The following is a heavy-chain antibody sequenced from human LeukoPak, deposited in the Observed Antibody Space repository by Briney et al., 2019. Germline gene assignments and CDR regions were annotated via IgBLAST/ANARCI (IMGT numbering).Heavy chain of an antibody. CDR2: ISPYNGNA. Sequence: GASVKVSCKASGSTFTSFAFSWVRQAPGQGLEWMGWISPYNGNAKYAQNLQGRVTMTADTSTSTAYMELRSLRSDDTAVYYCARDMKRSRARWENLGFDPWGQGTLVTVSS. D-gene: IGHD1-26*01. J-gene: IGHJ5*02. CDR3: ARDMKRSRARWENLGFDP. V-gene: IGHV1-18*01. CDR1: GSTFTSFA.